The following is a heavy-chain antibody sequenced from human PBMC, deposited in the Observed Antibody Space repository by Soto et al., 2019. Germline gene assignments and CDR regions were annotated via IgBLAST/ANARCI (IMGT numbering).Heavy chain of an antibody. J-gene: IGHJ6*02. D-gene: IGHD3-10*01. CDR3: AREYYYGSGSFLLAYYYYGMGV. CDR1: GGSISSYY. Sequence: SETLSLTCTVSGGSISSYYWSWIRQPAGKGLEWIGRIYTSGSTNYNPSLKSRVTMSVDTSKNQFSLKLSSVTAAATAVEYCAREYYYGSGSFLLAYYYYGMGVWGQGTTVT. CDR2: IYTSGST. V-gene: IGHV4-4*07.